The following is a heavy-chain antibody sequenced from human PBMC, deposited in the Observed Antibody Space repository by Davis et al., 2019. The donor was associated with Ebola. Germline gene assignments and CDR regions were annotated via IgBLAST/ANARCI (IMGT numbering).Heavy chain of an antibody. D-gene: IGHD2-2*01. J-gene: IGHJ6*02. V-gene: IGHV3-33*01. CDR3: ARAYYCSSTSCYYYYYGMDV. Sequence: PGGSLRLSCAASGFTFSSYGMHWVRQAPGKGLEWVAVIWYDGSNKYYADSVKGRFTISRDNSKNTLYLQMNSLRAEDTAVYYCARAYYCSSTSCYYYYYGMDVWGQGTTVTVSS. CDR2: IWYDGSNK. CDR1: GFTFSSYG.